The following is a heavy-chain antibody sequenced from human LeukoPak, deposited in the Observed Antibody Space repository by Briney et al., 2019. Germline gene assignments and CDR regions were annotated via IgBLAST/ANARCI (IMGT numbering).Heavy chain of an antibody. CDR1: GGSISSGDYY. J-gene: IGHJ3*02. V-gene: IGHV4-30-4*08. CDR2: IYYSGST. CDR3: ARVWFRDAFDI. D-gene: IGHD3-10*01. Sequence: PSETLSLTCTVSGGSISSGDYYWSWIRQPPGKGLEWIGYIYYSGSTYYNPSLKSRVTISVDTSKNQFTLKLSSVTAADTAVYYCARVWFRDAFDIWGQGTMVTVSS.